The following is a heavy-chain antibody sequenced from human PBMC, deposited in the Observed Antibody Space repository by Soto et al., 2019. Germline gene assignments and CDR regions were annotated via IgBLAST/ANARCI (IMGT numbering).Heavy chain of an antibody. CDR2: IYYSGST. CDR3: ARDSPGYGDNVLFDY. V-gene: IGHV4-39*02. CDR1: GGSISSSSYY. D-gene: IGHD4-17*01. J-gene: IGHJ4*02. Sequence: PSETLSLTCTVSGGSISSSSYYWGWIRQPPGKGLEWIGSIYYSGSTYYNPSLKSRITINPDTSKNQFSLQLNSVTPDDTAVYYCARDSPGYGDNVLFDYWGQGTPVTVSS.